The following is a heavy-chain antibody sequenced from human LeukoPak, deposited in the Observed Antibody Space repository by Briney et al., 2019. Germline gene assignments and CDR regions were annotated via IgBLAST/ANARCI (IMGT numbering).Heavy chain of an antibody. CDR1: DYSINSGYY. CDR2: IYHSGST. V-gene: IGHV4-38-2*02. CDR3: ARDYNYDSSGYYPFWFDP. Sequence: SETLSLTCTVSDYSINSGYYWGWIRQPPGKGLEWIGSIYHSGSTYFSPSLKSRVTISVDTSKNQFSLKLSSVTAADTAVYYCARDYNYDSSGYYPFWFDPWGQGTLVTVSS. D-gene: IGHD3-22*01. J-gene: IGHJ5*02.